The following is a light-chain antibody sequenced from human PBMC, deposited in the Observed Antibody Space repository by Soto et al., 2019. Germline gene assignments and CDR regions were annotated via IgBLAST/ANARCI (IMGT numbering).Light chain of an antibody. CDR2: EAS. CDR1: HSVGNNY. CDR3: QQCAASPLT. J-gene: IGKJ4*01. Sequence: ENVLTQSPGTLSASPGDRVTLSCRASHSVGNNYLAWFQQKPGQAPRLLIDEASSRATGIPDRFSGSGSGTDFTLTISRLEPEDFAVYYCQQCAASPLTFGGGTKVEIK. V-gene: IGKV3-20*01.